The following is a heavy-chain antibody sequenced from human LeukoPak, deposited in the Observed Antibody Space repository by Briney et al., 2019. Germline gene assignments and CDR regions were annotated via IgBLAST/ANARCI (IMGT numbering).Heavy chain of an antibody. CDR2: IYTSGST. V-gene: IGHV4-4*07. J-gene: IGHJ2*01. Sequence: SETLSLTCTVSGGSISSYYWSWIRQPAGKGLEWIGRIYTSGSTNYNPSLKSRVTISVDTSKNQFSLKLSSVTAADTAVYYCARDPTWYISGTWYFDLWGRGTLVTVSS. CDR3: ARDPTWYISGTWYFDL. CDR1: GGSISSYY. D-gene: IGHD6-13*01.